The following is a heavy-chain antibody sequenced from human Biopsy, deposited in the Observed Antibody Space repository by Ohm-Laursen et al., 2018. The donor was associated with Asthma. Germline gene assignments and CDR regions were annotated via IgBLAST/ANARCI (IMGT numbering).Heavy chain of an antibody. J-gene: IGHJ6*02. V-gene: IGHV1-18*01. D-gene: IGHD4-23*01. CDR2: ISVYNGNT. CDR1: GYTFNSAG. Sequence: SVKVSCKTSGYTFNSAGITWVRQAPGQGLEWMGWISVYNGNTKVAQKLQDRVTMNTDTSTSTAYMELRSLRSDDTAVYFCGRAVDFSHYYGIDVWGQGTPVTVS. CDR3: GRAVDFSHYYGIDV.